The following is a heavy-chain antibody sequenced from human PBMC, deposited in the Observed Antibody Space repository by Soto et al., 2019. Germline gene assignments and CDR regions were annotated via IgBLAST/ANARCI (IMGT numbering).Heavy chain of an antibody. Sequence: SETLSLTCTVSGGSISSHYWSWIRHPPGKGLEWIGYIYYSGSTNYNPSLKSRVTISVDPSKNQFSLKLSSVTAAETAVYYCASGGYCSGGSCYVPWFDPWGQGTLVTV. J-gene: IGHJ5*02. V-gene: IGHV4-59*11. CDR1: GGSISSHY. D-gene: IGHD2-15*01. CDR3: ASGGYCSGGSCYVPWFDP. CDR2: IYYSGST.